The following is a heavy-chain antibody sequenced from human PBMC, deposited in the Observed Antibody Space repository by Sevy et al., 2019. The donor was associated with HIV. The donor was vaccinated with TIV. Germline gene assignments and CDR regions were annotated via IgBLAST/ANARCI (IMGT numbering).Heavy chain of an antibody. D-gene: IGHD5-12*01. CDR3: AREGGYSDQGMDV. CDR2: ISGLSNYI. Sequence: GGSLRLSCAASGFTFSDYYMNWVRQAPGKGLEWVSSISGLSNYIYYADSVKGRFTISRDNAKNSLYLQMNSLRAEDTAVYYCAREGGYSDQGMDVWGQGTTVTVSS. J-gene: IGHJ6*02. CDR1: GFTFSDYY. V-gene: IGHV3-21*06.